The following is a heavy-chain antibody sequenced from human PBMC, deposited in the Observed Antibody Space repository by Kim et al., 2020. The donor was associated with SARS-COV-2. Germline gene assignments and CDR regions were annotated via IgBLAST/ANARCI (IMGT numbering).Heavy chain of an antibody. CDR2: IYYSGIT. J-gene: IGHJ3*02. V-gene: IGHV4-39*01. Sequence: SETLSLTCTVSGDSISSGNCYWGWIRQPPGKGLEWIGSIYYSGITYYNPSLKRRVIISVDMSKNQFSLKLSSVTAADTAEYYCARPIGVNMIVDAFGIWGQGTMVTVSS. CDR3: ARPIGVNMIVDAFGI. CDR1: GDSISSGNCY. D-gene: IGHD3-22*01.